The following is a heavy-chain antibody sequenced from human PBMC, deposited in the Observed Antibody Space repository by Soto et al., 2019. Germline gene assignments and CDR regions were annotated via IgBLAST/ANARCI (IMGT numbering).Heavy chain of an antibody. V-gene: IGHV3-23*01. D-gene: IGHD3-16*01. Sequence: EVQLLESGGGLVQPGGSLRLACAASGFTFRSYAMSWVRQAPGKGLESVSIISPGGDNTYYADSVKGRFTISRDNSRDTLYLQLNSLRAEDTAVYYCAKPENVASWGKGPDYWGQGTLVSVSS. CDR1: GFTFRSYA. CDR3: AKPENVASWGKGPDY. J-gene: IGHJ4*02. CDR2: ISPGGDNT.